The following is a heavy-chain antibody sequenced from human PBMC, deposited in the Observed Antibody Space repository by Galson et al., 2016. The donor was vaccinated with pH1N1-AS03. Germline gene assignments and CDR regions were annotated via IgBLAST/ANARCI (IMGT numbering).Heavy chain of an antibody. Sequence: SETLSLTCTVSGGSLTDYQWSWIRQSPGKGLEWIGEISHSGITDYNPSLKSRVSISVDTSKDQFSLNLSSMTAADAAVYYCARGHPCIGSSWYEDSWGQGTLVIVSS. V-gene: IGHV4-34*01. J-gene: IGHJ4*02. CDR2: ISHSGIT. D-gene: IGHD6-13*01. CDR1: GGSLTDYQ. CDR3: ARGHPCIGSSWYEDS.